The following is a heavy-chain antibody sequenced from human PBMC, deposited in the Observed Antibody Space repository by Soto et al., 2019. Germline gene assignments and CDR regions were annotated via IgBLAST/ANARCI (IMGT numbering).Heavy chain of an antibody. D-gene: IGHD6-19*01. CDR1: GYTFTSYG. CDR3: AQTAGGSGWGDSVYAFDI. J-gene: IGHJ3*02. CDR2: ISAYNGNT. Sequence: QVQLVQSGAEVKKPGASVKVSCKASGYTFTSYGISWVRQAPGQGLEWMGWISAYNGNTNYAQKLQGRVTMTTDTDTSTDYMELRSLRSDDTAVYYCAQTAGGSGWGDSVYAFDIWGQGTMVTVSS. V-gene: IGHV1-18*01.